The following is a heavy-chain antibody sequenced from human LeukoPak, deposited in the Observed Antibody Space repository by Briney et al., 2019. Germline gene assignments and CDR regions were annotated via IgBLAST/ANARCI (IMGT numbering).Heavy chain of an antibody. D-gene: IGHD3-3*01. V-gene: IGHV4-39*01. CDR2: IYYSGST. CDR3: ATRYYDFWSGYYRPFDY. CDR1: GGSISSSSYY. J-gene: IGHJ4*02. Sequence: PSETLSLTCTVSGGSISSSSYYWGWIRQPPGKGLEWIGSIYYSGSTYYNPSLKSRVTISVDTSKDQFSLKLSSVTAADTAVYYCATRYYDFWSGYYRPFDYWGQGTLVTVSS.